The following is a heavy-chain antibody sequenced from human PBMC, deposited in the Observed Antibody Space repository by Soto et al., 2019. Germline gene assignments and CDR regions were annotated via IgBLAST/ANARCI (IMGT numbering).Heavy chain of an antibody. CDR2: IIPIFGTA. Sequence: SVKVSCKASGGTFSSYAISWVRQAPGQGLEWMGGIIPIFGTANYAQKFQGRVTITADKSTSTAYMELSSLRSEDTAVYYCARCTYYGSGSPLYYGMDVWGQGTTVTVSS. J-gene: IGHJ6*02. V-gene: IGHV1-69*06. CDR3: ARCTYYGSGSPLYYGMDV. D-gene: IGHD3-10*01. CDR1: GGTFSSYA.